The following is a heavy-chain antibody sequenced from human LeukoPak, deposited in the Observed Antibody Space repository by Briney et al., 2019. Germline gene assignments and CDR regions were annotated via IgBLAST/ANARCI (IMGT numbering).Heavy chain of an antibody. CDR1: GFTFSSYA. CDR3: AKDAAGPEY. D-gene: IGHD6-13*01. Sequence: GGSLRLSCAASGFTFSSYAMSWVRQAPGKGLEWVSSISGSGVSTYYADSVKGRFTISRDNSKNTLFLQMSSLRVEDTAMYYCAKDAAGPEYWGQGTLVTVSS. CDR2: ISGSGVST. V-gene: IGHV3-23*01. J-gene: IGHJ4*02.